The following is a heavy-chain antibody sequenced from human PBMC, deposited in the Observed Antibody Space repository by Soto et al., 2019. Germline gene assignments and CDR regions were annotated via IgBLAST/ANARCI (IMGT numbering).Heavy chain of an antibody. J-gene: IGHJ4*02. CDR2: ISGSGGGT. Sequence: PGGSLRLSCAASGFTFSSYAMSWVRQAPGKGLEWVSAISGSGGGTYYADSVKGRFTISRDNSKNTLYLQMNSLRAEDTAVYYCAKTPSREYCGGDCYSDYWGQGTLVTVSS. V-gene: IGHV3-23*01. CDR3: AKTPSREYCGGDCYSDY. CDR1: GFTFSSYA. D-gene: IGHD2-21*02.